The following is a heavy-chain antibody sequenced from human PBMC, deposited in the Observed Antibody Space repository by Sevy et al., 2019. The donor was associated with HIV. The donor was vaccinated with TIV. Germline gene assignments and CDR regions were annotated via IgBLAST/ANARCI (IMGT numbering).Heavy chain of an antibody. V-gene: IGHV3-30-3*01. D-gene: IGHD5-18*01. CDR2: ISYDGSNK. CDR1: GFTFSSYA. J-gene: IGHJ4*02. CDR3: VRPVDTAMVTPLEY. Sequence: GGSLRLSCAASGFTFSSYAMHWVRQAPGKGLEWVAVISYDGSNKYYADSVKGRFTISRDNSKNTLYLQMNSLRAEDTAVYYCVRPVDTAMVTPLEYWGQGTLVTVSS.